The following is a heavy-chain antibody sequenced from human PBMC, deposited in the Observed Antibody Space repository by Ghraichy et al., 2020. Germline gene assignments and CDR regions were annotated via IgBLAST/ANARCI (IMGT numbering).Heavy chain of an antibody. V-gene: IGHV3-49*03. CDR1: GFTFGDYA. J-gene: IGHJ3*02. D-gene: IGHD3-22*01. CDR3: TRDQKIITMIVVTKGNDAFDI. CDR2: IRSKAYGGTT. Sequence: GGSLRLSCTASGFTFGDYAMSWFRQAPGKGLEWVGFIRSKAYGGTTEYAASVKGRFTISRDDSKSIAYLQMNSLKTEDTAVYYCTRDQKIITMIVVTKGNDAFDIWGQGTMVTVSS.